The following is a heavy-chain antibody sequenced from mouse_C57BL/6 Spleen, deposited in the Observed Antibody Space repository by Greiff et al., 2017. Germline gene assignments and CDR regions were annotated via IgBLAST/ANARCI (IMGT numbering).Heavy chain of an antibody. CDR3: ARSLSYYYGSTFDY. D-gene: IGHD1-1*01. J-gene: IGHJ2*01. V-gene: IGHV1-55*01. Sequence: VQLQQPGAELVKPGASVKMSCKASGYTFTSYWITWVKQRPGQGLEWIGDIYPGSGSTNYNEKFKSKATLTVDTSSSTAYMQLSSLTSEDSAVYYCARSLSYYYGSTFDYWGQGTTLTVSS. CDR2: IYPGSGST. CDR1: GYTFTSYW.